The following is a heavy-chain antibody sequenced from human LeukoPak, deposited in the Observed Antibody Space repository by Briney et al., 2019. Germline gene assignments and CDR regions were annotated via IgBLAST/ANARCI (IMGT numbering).Heavy chain of an antibody. Sequence: SETLSLTCTVSGGSISSGSYYWRWIRQPAGKGLEWIGRIYTSGSTNCNPSLKSRVTMSVDTSKNQFSLKLSSVTAADTAVYYCARGRYSGTYSLDYWGQGTLVTVSS. D-gene: IGHD1-26*01. CDR1: GGSISSGSYY. J-gene: IGHJ4*02. V-gene: IGHV4-61*02. CDR3: ARGRYSGTYSLDY. CDR2: IYTSGST.